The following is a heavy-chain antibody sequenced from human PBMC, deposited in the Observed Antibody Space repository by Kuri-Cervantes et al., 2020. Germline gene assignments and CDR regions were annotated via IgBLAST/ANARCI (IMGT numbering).Heavy chain of an antibody. Sequence: ASVKVSCKASGYTFNSYGISWVRQAPGQGLEWMGWISAYRGKTNYAQNVQSRVTMTTDTSTSSAFMELRSLRSDDTAVYYCARDTYYYDSSSAFDIWGQGTMVTVSS. CDR3: ARDTYYYDSSSAFDI. J-gene: IGHJ3*02. V-gene: IGHV1-18*04. CDR1: GYTFNSYG. CDR2: ISAYRGKT. D-gene: IGHD3-22*01.